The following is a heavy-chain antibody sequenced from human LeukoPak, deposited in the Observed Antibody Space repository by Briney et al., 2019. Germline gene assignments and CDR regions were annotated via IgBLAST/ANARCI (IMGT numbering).Heavy chain of an antibody. Sequence: SDTLSLTCAVYGASFSANYWIWIRQPPGKGLEWIGEINHSGTITYKPSLKSRLTISADTSKNQFSLKLSSVTAADTAVYYCARYCGSENYCISYWGQGTLVTVSS. CDR1: GASFSANY. D-gene: IGHD3-10*01. V-gene: IGHV4-34*01. CDR2: INHSGTI. J-gene: IGHJ4*01. CDR3: ARYCGSENYCISY.